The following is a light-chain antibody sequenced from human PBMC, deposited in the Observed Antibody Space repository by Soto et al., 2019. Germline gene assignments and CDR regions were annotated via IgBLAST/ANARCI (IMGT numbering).Light chain of an antibody. Sequence: ELVRTQSPATLSVSPGERAKLSCRASQSVSSNLAWYQKKPGQAPRLLIYGASNRATGIPARFSGSGSGTDFTLTISRLETEDFAVYDCQQRSNWTLTFGQGTRLEIK. CDR1: QSVSSN. CDR3: QQRSNWTLT. J-gene: IGKJ5*01. V-gene: IGKV3-11*01. CDR2: GAS.